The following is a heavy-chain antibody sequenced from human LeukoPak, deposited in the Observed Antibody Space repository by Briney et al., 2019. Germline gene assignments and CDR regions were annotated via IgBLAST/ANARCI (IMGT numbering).Heavy chain of an antibody. J-gene: IGHJ3*02. D-gene: IGHD3-22*01. CDR1: GYTFTGYY. CDR3: AGEDNSCGYRPFDI. V-gene: IGHV1-2*06. CDR2: INPNNGGT. Sequence: ASVKVSCKASGYTFTGYYIHWVRQAPGQGLEWMGRINPNNGGTNYAQKFQGRVTMTRDMSMSTAYMELSRLRSVDTAVYYCAGEDNSCGYRPFDIWGQGTMVTVPS.